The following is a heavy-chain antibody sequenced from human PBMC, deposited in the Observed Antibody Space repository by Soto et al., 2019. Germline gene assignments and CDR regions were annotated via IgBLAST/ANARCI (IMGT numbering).Heavy chain of an antibody. Sequence: GESLKISCAASGFTFSSYAMHWVRQAPGKGLEWVAVISYDGSNKYYADSVKGRFTISRDNSKNTLYLQMNSLRAEDTAVYYCARDRSIAVAAEVYGMDVWGQGTTVTVSS. CDR3: ARDRSIAVAAEVYGMDV. D-gene: IGHD6-19*01. V-gene: IGHV3-30-3*01. CDR2: ISYDGSNK. J-gene: IGHJ6*02. CDR1: GFTFSSYA.